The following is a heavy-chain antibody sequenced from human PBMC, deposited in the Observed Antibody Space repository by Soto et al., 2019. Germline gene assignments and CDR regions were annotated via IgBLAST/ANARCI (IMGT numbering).Heavy chain of an antibody. CDR2: IYSGGST. J-gene: IGHJ5*02. V-gene: IGHV3-53*02. CDR1: GFTVSSNY. CDR3: ARERDGHNPNWFDL. D-gene: IGHD2-8*01. Sequence: EVQVVETGGGLIQPGGSLRLSCAVSGFTVSSNYMSWVRQPPGKGPEWVSDIYSGGSTYYAGSVKGRFTISRDNSKNTLYLKMTSLRAEDTAVYYCARERDGHNPNWFDLWGQGTLVTVSS.